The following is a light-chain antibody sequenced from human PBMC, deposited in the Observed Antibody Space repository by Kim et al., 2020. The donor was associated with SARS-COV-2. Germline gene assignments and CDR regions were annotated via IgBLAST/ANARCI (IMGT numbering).Light chain of an antibody. V-gene: IGKV3-20*01. CDR3: QQYYSSPGT. CDR2: GAS. CDR1: QSVGSSY. Sequence: ETVLTQVPAPLSLSPGERATLSCRASQSVGSSYLAWYQQKPGQAPRLLIYGASSRATGIPDRFSGSGSGTDFTLTISRLEPEDFAVYYCQQYYSSPGTFGQGTKLEI. J-gene: IGKJ2*01.